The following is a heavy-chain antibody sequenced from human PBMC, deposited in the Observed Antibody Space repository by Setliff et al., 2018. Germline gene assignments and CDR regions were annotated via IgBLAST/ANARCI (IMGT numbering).Heavy chain of an antibody. CDR2: IWYDGSYK. V-gene: IGHV3-33*01. CDR3: TTDPYDILTRDY. CDR1: GFSFSNYG. J-gene: IGHJ4*02. D-gene: IGHD3-9*01. Sequence: GGSLRLSCATSGFSFSNYGMHWVRQAPGKGLQWVAVIWYDGSYKDYADSVKGRFTVSRDNSKNTVYLQMTSLRAEDTAVYYCTTDPYDILTRDYWGQGTLVTVSS.